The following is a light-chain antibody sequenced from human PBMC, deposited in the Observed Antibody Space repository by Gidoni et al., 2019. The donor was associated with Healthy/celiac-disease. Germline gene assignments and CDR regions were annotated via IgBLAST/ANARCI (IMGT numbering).Light chain of an antibody. J-gene: IGKJ1*01. CDR2: WAS. CDR1: QSVLYSSNNKNY. Sequence: DIVMTQSPDSLAVSLGERATINCKSSQSVLYSSNNKNYLAWYQQKPGQPPKLLIYWASTRESGVPDRFSGSGSGTDFTLTISSLQAEDVAVYYCQQYYSTPWTFXQXTKVEIK. V-gene: IGKV4-1*01. CDR3: QQYYSTPWT.